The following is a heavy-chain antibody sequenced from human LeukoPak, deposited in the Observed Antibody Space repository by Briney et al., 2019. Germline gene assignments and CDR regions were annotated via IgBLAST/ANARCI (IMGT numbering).Heavy chain of an antibody. CDR2: INTNTGNP. J-gene: IGHJ4*02. CDR1: GYTFTSYA. V-gene: IGHV7-4-1*02. CDR3: VRYSSSWYRAGDY. Sequence: ASVKVSCKASGYTFTSYAMNWVRQAPGQGLEWMGWINTNTGNPTYAQGFTGRFVFSLGTSVSTAYLQISSLKAEDTAVYYCVRYSSSWYRAGDYWGQGTLVTVSS. D-gene: IGHD6-13*01.